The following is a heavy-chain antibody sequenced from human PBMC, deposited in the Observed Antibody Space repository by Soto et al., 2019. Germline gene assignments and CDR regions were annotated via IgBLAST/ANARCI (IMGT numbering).Heavy chain of an antibody. D-gene: IGHD5-12*01. J-gene: IGHJ6*02. CDR2: IHSSGTF. CDR1: GASISNAY. V-gene: IGHV4-4*07. Sequence: QVQLQESGPGLVKPSETLSLTCTVSGASISNAYWSWIRQAAGKRLEWIGRIHSSGTFNYNPSLTSPVSISRDTSKNQISLKLSSVTAADTAVYYCARDNIVSKGYGMDVWGQGTTVTVSS. CDR3: ARDNIVSKGYGMDV.